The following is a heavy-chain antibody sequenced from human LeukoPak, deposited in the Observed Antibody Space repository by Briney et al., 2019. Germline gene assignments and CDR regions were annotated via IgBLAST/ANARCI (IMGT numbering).Heavy chain of an antibody. V-gene: IGHV4-31*11. CDR2: IYYSGST. CDR3: ARVVKIVVVPAALLGDYYFDY. J-gene: IGHJ4*02. D-gene: IGHD2-2*01. CDR1: GGSFSGYY. Sequence: SETLSLTCAVYGGSFSGYYWSWIRQHPGKGLEWIGYIYYSGSTYYNPSLKSRVTISVDTSKNQFSLKLSSVTAADTAVYYCARVVKIVVVPAALLGDYYFDYWGQGTLVTVSS.